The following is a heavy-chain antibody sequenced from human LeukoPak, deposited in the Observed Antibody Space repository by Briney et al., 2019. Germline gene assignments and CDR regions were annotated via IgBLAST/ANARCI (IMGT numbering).Heavy chain of an antibody. CDR3: ARDLHPRLTGYFDY. D-gene: IGHD3-16*01. J-gene: IGHJ4*02. CDR1: GFTFSSYG. Sequence: GGSLRLSCAASGFTFSSYGMHWVRQAPGKGLEWVAFIRYDGSNKYYADSVEGRFTVSRDNSKNTLYLEMRSLRAEDTAVYYCARDLHPRLTGYFDYWGQGTLVTVSS. V-gene: IGHV3-30*02. CDR2: IRYDGSNK.